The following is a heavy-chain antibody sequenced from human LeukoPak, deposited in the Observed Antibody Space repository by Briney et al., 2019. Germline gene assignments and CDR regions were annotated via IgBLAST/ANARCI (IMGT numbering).Heavy chain of an antibody. CDR1: GGSISSYY. J-gene: IGHJ4*02. D-gene: IGHD3-22*01. CDR2: IYTSGST. CDR3: ARPSFYDSSGYYLPY. V-gene: IGHV4-4*07. Sequence: SETLSLTCTVSGGSISSYYWSWIRQPAGKGLEWIGRIYTSGSTNYNPSLESRVTISVDTSKNQFSLKLSSVTAADTAMYYCARPSFYDSSGYYLPYWGQGTLVTVSS.